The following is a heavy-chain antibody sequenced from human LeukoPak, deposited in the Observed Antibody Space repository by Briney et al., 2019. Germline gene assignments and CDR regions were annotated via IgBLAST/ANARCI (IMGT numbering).Heavy chain of an antibody. V-gene: IGHV3-21*01. Sequence: GGSLRLSCAASGFTFSSYSMNWVRQAPGKGLEWVSSTSSSSSYIYYADSVKGRFTISRDNAKNSLYLQMNSLRAEDTAVYYLSRRPGYFSGCSRPNLYHWGQGTLVTVSS. CDR1: GFTFSSYS. D-gene: IGHD2-15*01. CDR2: TSSSSSYI. CDR3: SRRPGYFSGCSRPNLYH. J-gene: IGHJ5*02.